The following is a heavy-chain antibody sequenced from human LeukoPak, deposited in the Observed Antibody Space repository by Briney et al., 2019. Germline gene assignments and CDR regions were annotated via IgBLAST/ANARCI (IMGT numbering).Heavy chain of an antibody. V-gene: IGHV3-23*01. CDR1: GFTFSSHA. J-gene: IGHJ4*02. D-gene: IGHD3-22*01. CDR3: AKDKGYYYDSSGYLVPITLDY. Sequence: GGSLRLSCAASGFTFSSHAMSWVRQAPGKGLEWVSAISGSGGSTYYADSVKGRFTISRDNSKNTLYLQMNSLRAEDTAVYYCAKDKGYYYDSSGYLVPITLDYWGQGTLVTVSS. CDR2: ISGSGGST.